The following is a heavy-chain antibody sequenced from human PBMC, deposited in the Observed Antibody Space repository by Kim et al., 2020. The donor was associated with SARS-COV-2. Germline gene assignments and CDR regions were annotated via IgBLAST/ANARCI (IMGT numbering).Heavy chain of an antibody. D-gene: IGHD3-10*01. CDR2: IYSGCST. J-gene: IGHJ4*02. CDR3: ARDYYGSGSGFDY. Sequence: GSLRLSCAASGFTVSSNYMSWVRQAPGKGLEWVSVIYSGCSTYYADSVKGRFTISRDNSKNTLYLQMNSLRAEDTAVYYCARDYYGSGSGFDYWGQGTL. V-gene: IGHV3-53*01. CDR1: GFTVSSNY.